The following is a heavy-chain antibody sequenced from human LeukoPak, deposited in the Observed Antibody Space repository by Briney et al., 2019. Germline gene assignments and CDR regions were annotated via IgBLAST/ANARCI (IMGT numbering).Heavy chain of an antibody. J-gene: IGHJ4*02. Sequence: GGSLRLSCAASGFSFSSYSMNWVRQAPGKGLEYVSAISSNGGSTYYADSVKGRFTISRDNSKNTLYLQMSSLRAEDTAVYYCVKDYDILTGYFDYWGQGTLVTVSS. CDR3: VKDYDILTGYFDY. CDR1: GFSFSSYS. CDR2: ISSNGGST. V-gene: IGHV3-64D*06. D-gene: IGHD3-9*01.